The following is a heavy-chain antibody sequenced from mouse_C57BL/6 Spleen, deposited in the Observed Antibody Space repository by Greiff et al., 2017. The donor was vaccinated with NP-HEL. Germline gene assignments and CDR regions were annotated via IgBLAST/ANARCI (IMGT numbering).Heavy chain of an antibody. J-gene: IGHJ3*01. CDR3: ASGKSPYDGYYEAWFAY. D-gene: IGHD2-3*01. Sequence: QVQLQQPGAELVRPGSSVKLSCKASGYTFTSYWMDWVKQRPGQGLEWIGNIYPSDSETHYNQKFKDKATLTVDKSSSTAYMQLSSLTSEDSAVYYCASGKSPYDGYYEAWFAYWGQGTLVTVSA. V-gene: IGHV1-61*01. CDR1: GYTFTSYW. CDR2: IYPSDSET.